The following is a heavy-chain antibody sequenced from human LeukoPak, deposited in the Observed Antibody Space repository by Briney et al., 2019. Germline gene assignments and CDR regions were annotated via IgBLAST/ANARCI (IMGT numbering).Heavy chain of an antibody. D-gene: IGHD3-22*01. CDR3: ARRSYDGSGYYYVDY. J-gene: IGHJ4*02. V-gene: IGHV4-34*01. CDR2: INHNGIT. CDR1: GGSFRNYY. Sequence: SETLSLTCAVYGGSFRNYYWSWIRQPPGKGLECIREINHNGITKYNPSLKSRVTISLDKSKHQFSLELTSVTAADTAVYYCARRSYDGSGYYYVDYWGQGTLVTVSS.